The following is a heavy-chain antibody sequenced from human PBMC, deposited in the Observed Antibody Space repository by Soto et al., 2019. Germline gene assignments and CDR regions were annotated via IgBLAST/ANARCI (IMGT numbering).Heavy chain of an antibody. D-gene: IGHD4-17*01. J-gene: IGHJ4*02. Sequence: QITLKESGPTLVKPTQTLTLTCTFSGFSLSTSAVGVGWIRHPPGKALEWLALIYWDDDKRSSPALKSRLTITKDTSKNQVVLTMTNMDPVDTATYYCARRTLDYGGFDYWGQGTLVIVSS. CDR2: IYWDDDK. CDR3: ARRTLDYGGFDY. V-gene: IGHV2-5*02. CDR1: GFSLSTSAVG.